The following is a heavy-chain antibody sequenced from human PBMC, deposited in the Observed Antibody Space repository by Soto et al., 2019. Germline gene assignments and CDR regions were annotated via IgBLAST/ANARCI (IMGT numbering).Heavy chain of an antibody. CDR1: GGSISSYY. D-gene: IGHD5-18*01. CDR3: ARGRVGYSYGNYYYGMHV. V-gene: IGHV4-59*01. J-gene: IGHJ6*02. CDR2: IYYSGST. Sequence: SETLSLTCTVSGGSISSYYWSWIRQPPGKGLEWIGYIYYSGSTNYNPSLKSRVTISVDTSKNQFSLKLSSVTAADTAVYYCARGRVGYSYGNYYYGMHVWGPGTTVTVSS.